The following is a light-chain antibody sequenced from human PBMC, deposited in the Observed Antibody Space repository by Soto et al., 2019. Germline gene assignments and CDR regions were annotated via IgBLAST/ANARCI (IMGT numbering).Light chain of an antibody. V-gene: IGLV2-14*01. CDR3: SSYTSSSTPLV. J-gene: IGLJ3*02. CDR1: SSDVGGYNY. Sequence: QSALTQPASVSGSPGQSITISCTGTSSDVGGYNYVSWYQQHTGKATKLMIYEVSNRPSGVSNRFSGSKSGNTAALTISGLQAEDEADYYCSSYTSSSTPLVFCGGTKLTVL. CDR2: EVS.